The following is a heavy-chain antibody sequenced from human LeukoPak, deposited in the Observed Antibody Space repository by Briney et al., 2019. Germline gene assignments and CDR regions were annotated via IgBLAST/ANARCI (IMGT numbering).Heavy chain of an antibody. CDR2: IYYSGST. J-gene: IGHJ4*02. D-gene: IGHD3-3*01. V-gene: IGHV4-31*03. Sequence: SQTLSLTCTVSGGSISSGGYYWSWIRQHPGKGLEWIGYIYYSGSTYYNPSLKSRVTISVDTSKNQFSLKLSSVTAADTAVYYCARGLAPYYDFWSGPPLFGYWGQGTLVTVSS. CDR3: ARGLAPYYDFWSGPPLFGY. CDR1: GGSISSGGYY.